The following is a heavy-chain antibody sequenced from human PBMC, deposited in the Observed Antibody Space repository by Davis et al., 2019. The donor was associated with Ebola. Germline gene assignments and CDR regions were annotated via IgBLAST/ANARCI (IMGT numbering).Heavy chain of an antibody. CDR3: ACRYRNSPLY. J-gene: IGHJ4*02. CDR2: IYYSGIT. CDR1: GGSIISSSSY. V-gene: IGHV4-39*07. Sequence: MPSETLSLTCTVSGGSIISSSSYWSWIRQPPRKGLEWIGSIYYSGITYYNPSLKSRVTISVDTSKNQFSLKLSSVTAADTAVYFCACRYRNSPLYWGQGTLVTVSS. D-gene: IGHD1-7*01.